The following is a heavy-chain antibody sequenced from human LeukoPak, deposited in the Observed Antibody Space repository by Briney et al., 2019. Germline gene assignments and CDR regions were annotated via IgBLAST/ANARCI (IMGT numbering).Heavy chain of an antibody. D-gene: IGHD5-18*01. Sequence: PETPSHTCAVPGGSSIGYYWRWIRQPPGKGLEWIGEIKHSGSTNYNPSLKSRVTISVDTSKNQFSLKLSSVTAADTAVYYCARGRGGYSYGFPQFFDYWGQGTLVTVSS. CDR1: GGSSIGYY. J-gene: IGHJ4*02. V-gene: IGHV4-34*01. CDR3: ARGRGGYSYGFPQFFDY. CDR2: IKHSGST.